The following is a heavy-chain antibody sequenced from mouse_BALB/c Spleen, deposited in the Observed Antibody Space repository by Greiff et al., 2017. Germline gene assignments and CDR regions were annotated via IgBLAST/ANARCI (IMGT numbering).Heavy chain of an antibody. V-gene: IGHV14-1*02. D-gene: IGHD1-1*01. CDR1: GFNIKDYY. CDR2: IDPENGNT. Sequence: VQLQQSGAELVRPGALVKLSCKASGFNIKDYYMHWVKQRPEQGLEWIGWIDPENGNTIYDPKFQGKASITADTSSNTAYLQLSSLTSEDTAVYYCANYYGSSRYYAMDYWGQGTSVTVSS. CDR3: ANYYGSSRYYAMDY. J-gene: IGHJ4*01.